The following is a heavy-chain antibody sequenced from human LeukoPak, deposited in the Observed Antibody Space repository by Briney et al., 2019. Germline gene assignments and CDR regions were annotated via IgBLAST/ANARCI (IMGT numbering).Heavy chain of an antibody. CDR1: GGTFSSYA. D-gene: IGHD6-13*01. V-gene: IGHV1-69*04. CDR3: ARDVREQHLDGSWFDP. CDR2: IIPILGIA. J-gene: IGHJ5*02. Sequence: SVKVSCKASGGTFSSYAISWVRQAPGQGLEWMGRIIPILGIANYAQKFQGRVTITADKSTSTAYMELSSLRSEDTAVYYCARDVREQHLDGSWFDPWGQGTPVTVSS.